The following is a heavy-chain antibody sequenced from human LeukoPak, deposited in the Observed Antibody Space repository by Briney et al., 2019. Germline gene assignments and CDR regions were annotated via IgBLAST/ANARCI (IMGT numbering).Heavy chain of an antibody. Sequence: GASVKVSCKASGYTFISYDNNWERQAPGQGLEWMGLMNPNSGITGYAQKFQGRVSMTWNTSISTAYMELSSLKSEDTAVYYCARGLYYYDSNGRTPYDYWGQGTLVTVSS. D-gene: IGHD3-22*01. J-gene: IGHJ4*02. CDR2: MNPNSGIT. CDR1: GYTFISYD. CDR3: ARGLYYYDSNGRTPYDY. V-gene: IGHV1-8*01.